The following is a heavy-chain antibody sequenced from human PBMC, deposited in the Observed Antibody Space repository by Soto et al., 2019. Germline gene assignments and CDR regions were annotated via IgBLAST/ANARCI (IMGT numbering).Heavy chain of an antibody. V-gene: IGHV4-39*01. CDR2: IYYSGNT. CDR3: ARVLIVATIIDI. J-gene: IGHJ3*02. CDR1: GFTFSSYA. D-gene: IGHD5-12*01. Sequence: GSLRLSCAASGFTFSSYAMSWVRQAPGKGLEWIGSIYYSGNTYYNPSLKSRVTISVDTSKNQFSLRLSSVTAADTAVYYCARVLIVATIIDIWGQGTMVTVSS.